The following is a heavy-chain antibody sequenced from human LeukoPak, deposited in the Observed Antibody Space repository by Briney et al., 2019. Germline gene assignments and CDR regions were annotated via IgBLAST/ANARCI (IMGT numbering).Heavy chain of an antibody. J-gene: IGHJ3*02. D-gene: IGHD5-24*01. CDR1: GFTFSSYG. CDR3: AKDVEMATISGAFDI. Sequence: GGPLRLSCAASGFTFSSYGMHWVRQAPGKGLEWVAVISYDGSNKYYADSVKGRFTISRDNSKNTLYLQMNSLRAEDTAVYYCAKDVEMATISGAFDIWGQGTMVTVSS. CDR2: ISYDGSNK. V-gene: IGHV3-30*18.